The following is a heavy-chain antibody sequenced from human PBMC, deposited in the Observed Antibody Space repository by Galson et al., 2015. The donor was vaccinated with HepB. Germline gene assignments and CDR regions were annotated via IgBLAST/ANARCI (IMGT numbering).Heavy chain of an antibody. CDR3: AKSPEWYCSGGSCLTLDY. J-gene: IGHJ4*02. CDR2: IRWNSVTI. Sequence: SLRLSCAASGFTFDDYAMHWVRQAPGKGLEWVSGIRWNSVTIGYADSVKGRFTISRDNAKNSLYLQMNSLRTEDTALYHCAKSPEWYCSGGSCLTLDYWGQGTLVTVSS. CDR1: GFTFDDYA. V-gene: IGHV3-9*01. D-gene: IGHD2-15*01.